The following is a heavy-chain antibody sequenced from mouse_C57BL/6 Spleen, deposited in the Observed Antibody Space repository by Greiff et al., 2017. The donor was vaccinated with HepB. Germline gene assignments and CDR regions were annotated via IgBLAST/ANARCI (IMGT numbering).Heavy chain of an antibody. CDR3: TRDRGYGSSRTWFAY. J-gene: IGHJ3*01. Sequence: EVKLMESGEGLVKPGGSLKLSCAASGFTFSSYAMSWVRQTPEKRLEWVAYISSGGDYIYYADTVKGRFTISRDNARNTLYLQMSSLKSEDTAMYYCTRDRGYGSSRTWFAYWGQGTLVTVSA. CDR2: ISSGGDYI. CDR1: GFTFSSYA. D-gene: IGHD1-1*01. V-gene: IGHV5-9-1*02.